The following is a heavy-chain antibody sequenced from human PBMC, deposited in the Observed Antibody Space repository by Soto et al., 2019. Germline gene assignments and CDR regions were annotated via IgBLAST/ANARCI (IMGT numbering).Heavy chain of an antibody. V-gene: IGHV4-4*07. CDR3: FDP. CDR1: GDSITSYY. CDR2: VFSSGTT. J-gene: IGHJ5*02. Sequence: SETLSLTCTVSGDSITSYYWTWIRQAAGKRLECIGRVFSSGTTNYNPSLKSRVTMSVDTSKNQLSLKLASVTAADTAVYYWFDPWGQGTLVTVSS.